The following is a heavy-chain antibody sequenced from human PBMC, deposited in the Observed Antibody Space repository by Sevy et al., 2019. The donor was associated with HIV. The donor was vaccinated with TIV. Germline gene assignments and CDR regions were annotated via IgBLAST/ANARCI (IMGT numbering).Heavy chain of an antibody. D-gene: IGHD3-9*01. J-gene: IGHJ6*03. CDR2: ISAYNGNT. CDR3: ARRGGDYDILTGYYYYYYMDV. Sequence: ASVKVSCKASGYTFTSYGISWVRQAPGQGLEWMGWISAYNGNTNYAQKLQGRVTMTTDTSTSTAYMELRSLRSDDTALYYCARRGGDYDILTGYYYYYYMDVWGKGTTVTVSS. V-gene: IGHV1-18*04. CDR1: GYTFTSYG.